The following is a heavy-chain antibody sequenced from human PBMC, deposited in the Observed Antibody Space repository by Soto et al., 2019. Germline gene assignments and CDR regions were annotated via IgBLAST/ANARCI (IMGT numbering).Heavy chain of an antibody. Sequence: SETLSLTCTVSGGSISSYYWSWIRQPPGKGLEWIGYIYYSGSTNYNPSLKSRVTISVDTSKNQFSLKLSSVTAADTAAYYCARGNITMIVSDWGQGTLVTVSS. V-gene: IGHV4-59*01. CDR2: IYYSGST. CDR1: GGSISSYY. D-gene: IGHD3-22*01. J-gene: IGHJ4*02. CDR3: ARGNITMIVSD.